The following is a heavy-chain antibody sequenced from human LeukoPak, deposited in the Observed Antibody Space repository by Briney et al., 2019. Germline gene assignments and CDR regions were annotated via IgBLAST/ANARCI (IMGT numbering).Heavy chain of an antibody. J-gene: IGHJ4*02. CDR3: AREQGNYSFDY. CDR2: IYYGGST. Sequence: SETLSLTCTVSRDSMKSYYWSWIRQPPGKGLEWIGYIYYGGSTNYNPSLKSRVAISVDTSKNQLSLKLSSVTAADTAVYYCAREQGNYSFDYWGQGTLVTVSS. CDR1: RDSMKSYY. V-gene: IGHV4-59*01.